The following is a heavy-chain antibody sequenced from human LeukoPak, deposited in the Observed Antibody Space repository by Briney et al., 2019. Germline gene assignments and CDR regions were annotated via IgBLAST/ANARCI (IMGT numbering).Heavy chain of an antibody. CDR1: GFTFKTFS. Sequence: GGSLRLSCAASGFTFKTFSMNWVRQAPGKGLEWVSSISDTSDKIYYTDSLKGRFSISRDNVKNSLYLEMSSLRAEDTAVYYCARVRSGYDISWFDYWGQGTLVTVSS. J-gene: IGHJ4*02. V-gene: IGHV3-21*01. D-gene: IGHD5-12*01. CDR2: ISDTSDKI. CDR3: ARVRSGYDISWFDY.